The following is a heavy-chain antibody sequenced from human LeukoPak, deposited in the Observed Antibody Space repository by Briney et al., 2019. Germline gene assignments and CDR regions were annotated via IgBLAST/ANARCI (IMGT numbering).Heavy chain of an antibody. V-gene: IGHV4-34*01. CDR3: ARSFHHETFGGVSEYAFDI. J-gene: IGHJ3*02. CDR1: GGSFSGYY. D-gene: IGHD3-16*01. CDR2: INHSGST. Sequence: SETLSLTCAVYGGSFSGYYWSWIRQPPGKGLEWIGEINHSGSTNYNPSLKSRVTMSVDTSKNQFSLKLSSVTALDTAVYYCARSFHHETFGGVSEYAFDIWGQGTMVTVSS.